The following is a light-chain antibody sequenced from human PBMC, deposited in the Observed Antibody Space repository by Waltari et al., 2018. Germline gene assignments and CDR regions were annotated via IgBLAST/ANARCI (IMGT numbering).Light chain of an antibody. CDR1: DIGGQT. CDR3: QVWDRGAGLVV. CDR2: DDS. J-gene: IGLJ2*01. V-gene: IGLV3-21*04. Sequence: YVLTQPPSVSVAPGLTARITCGGSDIGGQTVHWYQQKAGQAPVLVIFDDSDRPSGVPEGFSGSYSGNTATRTISRVEAGDEGDYYCQVWDRGAGLVVFGGGTRLTVL.